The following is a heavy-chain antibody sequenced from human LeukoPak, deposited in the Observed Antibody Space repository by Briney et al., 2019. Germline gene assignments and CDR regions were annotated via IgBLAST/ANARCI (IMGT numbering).Heavy chain of an antibody. Sequence: PGGSLRLSCAASGFTFSSYAMSWVRQAPGKGLEWVSAISGSGGSTYYADSVKGRFTISRDNSKNTLYLQMNSLRAEDTAVYYCAKEQSVLTISGERRGFDYWGQGTLVTVSS. CDR2: ISGSGGST. D-gene: IGHD3-3*01. J-gene: IGHJ4*02. CDR3: AKEQSVLTISGERRGFDY. CDR1: GFTFSSYA. V-gene: IGHV3-23*01.